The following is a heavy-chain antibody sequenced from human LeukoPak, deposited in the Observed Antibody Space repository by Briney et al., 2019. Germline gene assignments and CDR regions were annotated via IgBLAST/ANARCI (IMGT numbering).Heavy chain of an antibody. CDR2: ISGSGGST. CDR1: GFTFSSNA. J-gene: IGHJ4*02. Sequence: GGSLRLSCAASGFTFSSNAMSWLRQAPGKGLEWVSVISGSGGSTRYADSVKGRFTISRDNSKNTLYLQMNSLRAEDTALYYCAKDGFGPGGHDLLWFDCWGQGTLVTVSS. V-gene: IGHV3-23*01. D-gene: IGHD3-10*01. CDR3: AKDGFGPGGHDLLWFDC.